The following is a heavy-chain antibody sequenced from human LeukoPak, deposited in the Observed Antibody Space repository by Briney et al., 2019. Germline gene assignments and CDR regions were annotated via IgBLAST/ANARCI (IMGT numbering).Heavy chain of an antibody. J-gene: IGHJ3*02. CDR1: GFTFSNYG. CDR3: ARKGNAFDI. CDR2: INTDVSST. V-gene: IGHV3-74*01. D-gene: IGHD3-10*01. Sequence: PGGSLRLSCVASGFTFSNYGMHWVRQAPGKGLVWVSRINTDVSSTDYADSVKGRFTISRDNAKNTLYLQMNSLRAEDTAVYYCARKGNAFDIWGQGTMVTVSS.